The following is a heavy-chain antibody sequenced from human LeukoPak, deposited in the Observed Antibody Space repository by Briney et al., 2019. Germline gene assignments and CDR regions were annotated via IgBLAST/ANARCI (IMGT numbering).Heavy chain of an antibody. CDR1: GFTFSSYD. Sequence: GGSLRLSCAASGFTFSSYDMSWVRQAPGKGLEWVSSISGDGGGTYYADSVKGRFTISRDNSKNTLYLQINSLRAEDTALYYCAKVGVAARIKDYYYGMDVWGQGTTVTVSS. CDR2: ISGDGGGT. D-gene: IGHD2-15*01. V-gene: IGHV3-23*01. CDR3: AKVGVAARIKDYYYGMDV. J-gene: IGHJ6*02.